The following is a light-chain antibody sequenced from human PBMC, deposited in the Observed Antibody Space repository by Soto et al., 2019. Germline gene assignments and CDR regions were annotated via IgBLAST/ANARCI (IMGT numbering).Light chain of an antibody. CDR2: EGS. J-gene: IGLJ2*01. Sequence: QSVLTQPASVSGSPGQSITISCTGSSSDVGSYNLVSWYQHHPGKAPKLMIYEGSERPSGVSNRFSGSKSGNTASLTISGLQAEDEADYYCCAYAVISTLVIFGGGTKLTVL. CDR1: SSDVGSYNL. V-gene: IGLV2-23*03. CDR3: CAYAVISTLVI.